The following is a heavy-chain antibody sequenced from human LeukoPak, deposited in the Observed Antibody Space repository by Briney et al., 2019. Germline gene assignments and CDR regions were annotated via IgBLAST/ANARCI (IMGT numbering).Heavy chain of an antibody. CDR2: ISWDGGST. V-gene: IGHV3-43*01. CDR1: GFTFDDYT. CDR3: AKDICSSTSCPARNYYYGMDV. J-gene: IGHJ6*02. D-gene: IGHD2-2*01. Sequence: PAGSLRLSCAASGFTFDDYTMHWVRQAPGKGLEWVSLISWDGGSTHYADSVKGRFTISRDNSKNSLYLQMNSPRTEDTALYYCAKDICSSTSCPARNYYYGMDVWGQGTTVTVSS.